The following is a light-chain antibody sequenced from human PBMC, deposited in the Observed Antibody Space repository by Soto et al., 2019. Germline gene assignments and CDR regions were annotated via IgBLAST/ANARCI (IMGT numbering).Light chain of an antibody. V-gene: IGKV4-1*01. CDR1: QNILYKSKNKNY. Sequence: DSVVTQSPESLGMSLGVRATINCKSSQNILYKSKNKNYLAWYQQKPGQSPKLLIYWASTRESGVPDRFSGSGSGTDFTLTISGVQAEDVAVYFCQQYHTTPFTFGPGTRLEIK. CDR3: QQYHTTPFT. J-gene: IGKJ5*01. CDR2: WAS.